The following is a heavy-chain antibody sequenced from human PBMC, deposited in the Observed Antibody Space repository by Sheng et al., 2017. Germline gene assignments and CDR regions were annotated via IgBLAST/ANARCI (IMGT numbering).Heavy chain of an antibody. V-gene: IGHV3-15*01. J-gene: IGHJ6*02. D-gene: IGHD1-1*01. Sequence: VQLVESGGGVVQPGRSLRLSCTASGFAFNVFGMHWVRQAPGKGLEWVGRIKSKTDGGTTDYTAPVKGRFTISRDDSKNTLYLQMNSLKTEDTAVYYCTTTGNHMDVWGQGTTVTVSS. CDR2: IKSKTDGGTT. CDR1: GFAFNVFG. CDR3: TTTGNHMDV.